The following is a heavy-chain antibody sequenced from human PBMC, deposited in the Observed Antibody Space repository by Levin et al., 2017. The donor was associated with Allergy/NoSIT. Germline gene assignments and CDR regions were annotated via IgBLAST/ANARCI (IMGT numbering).Heavy chain of an antibody. CDR3: ARGGVNSSSSGWFDP. D-gene: IGHD6-6*01. Sequence: PSETLSLTCAVYGGSFSGYYWSWIRQPPGKGLEWIGEINHSGSTNYNPSLKSRVTISVDTSKNQFSLKLSSVTAADTAVYYCARGGVNSSSSGWFDPWGQGTLVTVSS. CDR1: GGSFSGYY. J-gene: IGHJ5*02. CDR2: INHSGST. V-gene: IGHV4-34*01.